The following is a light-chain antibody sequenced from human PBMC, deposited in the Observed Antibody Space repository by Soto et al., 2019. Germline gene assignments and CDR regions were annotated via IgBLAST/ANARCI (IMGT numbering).Light chain of an antibody. CDR2: DVT. CDR3: SSYTTRNTEA. J-gene: IGLJ1*01. Sequence: QSVLTQPASVSGSPGQSISISCIGTSSDVGAFNYVSWYQHHPGKAPQLIIYDVTSRPSGVSNRFSASKSGNTASLTISGLQAEDEADYYCSSYTTRNTEAFGPGTKVTV. CDR1: SSDVGAFNY. V-gene: IGLV2-14*03.